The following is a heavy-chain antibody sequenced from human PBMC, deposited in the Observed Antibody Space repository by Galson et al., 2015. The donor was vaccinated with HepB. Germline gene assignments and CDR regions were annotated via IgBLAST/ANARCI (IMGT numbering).Heavy chain of an antibody. J-gene: IGHJ6*03. CDR1: GFTFSDYY. V-gene: IGHV3-11*01. CDR3: ARLRNDRENYMDV. Sequence: SLRLSCAASGFTFSDYYMSWIRQAPGKGLEWVSYISSSGSTIYYADSVEGRFTISRDNAKNSLYLQMNSLRAEDTAVYYCARLRNDRENYMDVWGKGTTVTVSS. D-gene: IGHD1-1*01. CDR2: ISSSGSTI.